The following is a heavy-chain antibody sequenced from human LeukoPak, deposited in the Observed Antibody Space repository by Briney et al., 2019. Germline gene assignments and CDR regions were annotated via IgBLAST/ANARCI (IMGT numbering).Heavy chain of an antibody. D-gene: IGHD1-26*01. V-gene: IGHV1-2*02. CDR1: GYTFTGYY. Sequence: ASVKVSCKASGYTFTGYYMHWVRQAPGQGLEWMGWINPNSGGTNYAQKFQGRVTMTRDTSISTAYMELSRLRSDDTAVYYCARVSGSYQTYYYYYMDVWGKGTTVTVSS. J-gene: IGHJ6*03. CDR3: ARVSGSYQTYYYYYMDV. CDR2: INPNSGGT.